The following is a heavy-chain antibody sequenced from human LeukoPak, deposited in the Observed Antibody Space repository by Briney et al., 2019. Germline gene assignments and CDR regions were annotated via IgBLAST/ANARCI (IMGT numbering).Heavy chain of an antibody. Sequence: GGSLRLSCAASGFTFSSYWMSWVRQAPGKGLEWVANIKQDGSEKYYVDSVKGRFTISRDNAKNSLYLQMNSLRAEDTAVYYCARDCSSTSCPLKSAFDIWGQGTMVTVSS. CDR2: IKQDGSEK. CDR3: ARDCSSTSCPLKSAFDI. CDR1: GFTFSSYW. J-gene: IGHJ3*02. D-gene: IGHD2-2*01. V-gene: IGHV3-7*01.